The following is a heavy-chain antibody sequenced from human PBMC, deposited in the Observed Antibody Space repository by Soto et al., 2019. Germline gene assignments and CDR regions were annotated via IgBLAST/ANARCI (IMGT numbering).Heavy chain of an antibody. CDR2: IYHSGST. V-gene: IGHV4-59*01. Sequence: PSETLSLTCTVSGGSISSYYWSWIRQPPGKGLEWIGYIYHSGSTYYNPSLQSRVTISVDTSKNQFSLKLSSVTAADTAVYYCARELFGRSVWFDPWGQGTLVTVSS. J-gene: IGHJ5*02. D-gene: IGHD3-10*01. CDR3: ARELFGRSVWFDP. CDR1: GGSISSYY.